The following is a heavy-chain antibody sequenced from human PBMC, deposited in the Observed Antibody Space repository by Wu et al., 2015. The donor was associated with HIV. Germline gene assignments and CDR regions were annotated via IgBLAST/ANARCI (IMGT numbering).Heavy chain of an antibody. Sequence: QVQLVQSGAEVKKPGASVKVSCKASGYTFTGYYMHWVRQAPGQGLEWMGWINPNSGGTNYAQKFQGRVTMTRDTSISTAYMELSRLRSDDTAVYYCARDQWFGELFYYFDYWGQGTLVTVSS. CDR1: GYTFTGYY. CDR2: INPNSGGT. V-gene: IGHV1-2*02. D-gene: IGHD3-10*01. J-gene: IGHJ4*02. CDR3: ARDQWFGELFYYFDY.